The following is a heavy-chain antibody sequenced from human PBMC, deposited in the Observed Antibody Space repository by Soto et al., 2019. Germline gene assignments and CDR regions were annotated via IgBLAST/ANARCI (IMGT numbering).Heavy chain of an antibody. CDR3: ARDCGGDRYYFDY. CDR1: GYTFTSYY. J-gene: IGHJ4*02. CDR2: INPRGGST. V-gene: IGHV1-46*01. D-gene: IGHD2-21*02. Sequence: QVQLVQSGAEVKKPGASVKVSCKASGYTFTSYYMHWVRQAPGQGLEWMGIINPRGGSTSYAQKFQGRVTMTRDTSTSTVYMELSRLRSEDTAVYYCARDCGGDRYYFDYWGQGTLVTVSS.